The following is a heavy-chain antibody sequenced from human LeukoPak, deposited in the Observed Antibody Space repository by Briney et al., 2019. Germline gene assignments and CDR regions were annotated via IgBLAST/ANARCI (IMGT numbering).Heavy chain of an antibody. Sequence: GRSLRLSCAASGFTFSSYGMHWVRQAPGKGLEWVAVIWYDGSNKYYADSVKGRFTISRDNSKITLYLQLNSLGAEDTAVYYCAKSYNGYESKPDYWGQGTLVTVSS. D-gene: IGHD5-12*01. CDR3: AKSYNGYESKPDY. CDR1: GFTFSSYG. J-gene: IGHJ4*02. V-gene: IGHV3-33*06. CDR2: IWYDGSNK.